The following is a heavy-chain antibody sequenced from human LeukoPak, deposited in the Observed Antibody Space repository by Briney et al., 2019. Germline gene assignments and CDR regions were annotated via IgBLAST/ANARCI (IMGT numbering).Heavy chain of an antibody. V-gene: IGHV1-69*01. J-gene: IGHJ4*02. CDR1: GGTFSSYA. CDR3: ASDRRSTSDTFDY. CDR2: IIPIFGTA. D-gene: IGHD2-2*01. Sequence: GSSVKVSCKASGGTFSSYAISWVRQAPGQGLEWMGGIIPIFGTANYAQKFQGRVTITADESTSTAYMELSSLRSEDTAVYYCASDRRSTSDTFDYWGQGTLDTVSS.